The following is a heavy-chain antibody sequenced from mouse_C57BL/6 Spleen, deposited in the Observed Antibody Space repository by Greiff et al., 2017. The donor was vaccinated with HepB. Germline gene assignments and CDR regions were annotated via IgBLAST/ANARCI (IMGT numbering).Heavy chain of an antibody. CDR2: IYPGSGST. D-gene: IGHD1-1*01. V-gene: IGHV1-55*01. Sequence: QVQLQQPGAELVKPGASVKMSCKASGYTFTSYWITWVKQRPGQGLVWIGDIYPGSGSTNYNEKFKSKATLTVDTSSSTAYMQLSSLTSEDSAVYYCAREGAYYYGSSPYYYAMDYWGQGTSVTVSS. CDR1: GYTFTSYW. J-gene: IGHJ4*01. CDR3: AREGAYYYGSSPYYYAMDY.